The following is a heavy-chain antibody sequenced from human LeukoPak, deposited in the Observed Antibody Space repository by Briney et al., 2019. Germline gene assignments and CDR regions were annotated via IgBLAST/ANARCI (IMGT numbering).Heavy chain of an antibody. V-gene: IGHV1-8*02. Sequence: ASVKLSCKASGHTFTSYDINWVRQATGQGLEWMGWMNPNSGNTTYAQKFQGRVTVTTDTSTSTAFMELRSLRSGDTAVYYCARDLVGPDAFDIWGQGTMVTVSS. J-gene: IGHJ3*02. D-gene: IGHD2-8*02. CDR1: GHTFTSYD. CDR3: ARDLVGPDAFDI. CDR2: MNPNSGNT.